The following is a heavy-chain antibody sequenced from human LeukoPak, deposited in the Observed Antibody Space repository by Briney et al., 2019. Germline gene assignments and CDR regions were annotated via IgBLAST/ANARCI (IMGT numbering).Heavy chain of an antibody. CDR1: GFTFKKYT. Sequence: GGSLRLSCAASGFTFKKYTMNWVRQAPGKGLEWIAYINNTDDTKYYADSVKGRFTISRDNSENTLYLQMNSLKPEDTAVYYCARDPHDILRWANAFDIWGQGTMVTVSS. V-gene: IGHV3-48*01. CDR2: INNTDDTK. D-gene: IGHD3-9*01. J-gene: IGHJ3*02. CDR3: ARDPHDILRWANAFDI.